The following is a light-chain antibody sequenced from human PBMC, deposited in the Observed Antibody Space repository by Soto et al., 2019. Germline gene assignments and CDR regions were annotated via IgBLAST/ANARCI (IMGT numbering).Light chain of an antibody. CDR2: GAS. Sequence: EIVMTQSPATLSVSPGERATLSCRASQSVGSDLAWYQQNPDQAPRLLISGASTRATGSPARFRGIGSVTEFTLTINSWQCEYFDFYYCNHYKYWPPLTCGGGIKVEIK. V-gene: IGKV3-15*01. J-gene: IGKJ4*01. CDR3: NHYKYWPPLT. CDR1: QSVGSD.